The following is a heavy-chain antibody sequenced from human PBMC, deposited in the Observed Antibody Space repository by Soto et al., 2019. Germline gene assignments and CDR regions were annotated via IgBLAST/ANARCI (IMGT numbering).Heavy chain of an antibody. CDR2: IYYSGST. V-gene: IGHV4-31*03. J-gene: IGHJ5*02. CDR3: ARDYMSPRIVRGVGFDP. D-gene: IGHD3-10*01. Sequence: QVQLQESGPGLVKPSQTLSLTCTVSGGSISSGGYYWSWIRQHPGKGLEWIGYIYYSGSTYYNPSLKSRVTISVDTSKNQFSLKLSSVTAADTAVYYCARDYMSPRIVRGVGFDPWGQGTLVTVSS. CDR1: GGSISSGGYY.